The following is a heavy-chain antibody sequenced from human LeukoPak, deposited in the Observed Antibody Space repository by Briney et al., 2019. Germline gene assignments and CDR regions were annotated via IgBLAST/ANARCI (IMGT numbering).Heavy chain of an antibody. CDR1: GLTFSNAW. Sequence: KAGGSLRLSCAVSGLTFSNAWMSWVRQAPGKGLEWVGRIKSTTVGGTTEYAAPVKGRFTISRDDSKNTVYLQMNSLKTEDTAVYYCTTGPGNSGYWGQGTQVTVSS. J-gene: IGHJ4*02. CDR2: IKSTTVGGTT. D-gene: IGHD4-23*01. CDR3: TTGPGNSGY. V-gene: IGHV3-15*01.